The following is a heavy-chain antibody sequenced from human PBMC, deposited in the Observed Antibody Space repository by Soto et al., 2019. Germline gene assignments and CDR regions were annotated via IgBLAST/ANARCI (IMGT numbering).Heavy chain of an antibody. D-gene: IGHD6-19*01. V-gene: IGHV3-23*01. CDR2: ISGSGGST. J-gene: IGHJ4*02. Sequence: EVQLLESGGGLVQPGGSLRLSCAASGFTFSSYAMSWVRQAPGKGLEWVSAISGSGGSTYYADSVKGRFTISRDNSKNRLYLQMNSLRAEDTAVYYCARRSRGWYLVYWGRGTLVTVSS. CDR1: GFTFSSYA. CDR3: ARRSRGWYLVY.